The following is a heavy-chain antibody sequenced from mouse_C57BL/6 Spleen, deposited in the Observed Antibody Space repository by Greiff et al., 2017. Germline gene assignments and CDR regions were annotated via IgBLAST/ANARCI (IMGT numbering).Heavy chain of an antibody. CDR3: ARWDYYYGSSSFDY. CDR2: IDPSDSET. Sequence: QVQLQQPGAELVRPGSSVKLSCKASGYTFTSYWMHWVKQRPIQGLEWIGNIDPSDSETHYNQKFKDKATLTVDKSSSTAYMQLSSLTSEDSAVYYCARWDYYYGSSSFDYWGQGTTLTVSS. D-gene: IGHD1-1*01. CDR1: GYTFTSYW. J-gene: IGHJ2*01. V-gene: IGHV1-52*01.